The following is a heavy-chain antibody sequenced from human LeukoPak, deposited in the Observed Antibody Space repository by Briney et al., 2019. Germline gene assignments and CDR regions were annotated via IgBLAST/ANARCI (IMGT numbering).Heavy chain of an antibody. CDR2: IIPILDIA. J-gene: IGHJ4*02. D-gene: IGHD6-13*01. Sequence: SEKVSCKASGGTFSSYAISWVRQAPAQGLEWMGRIIPILDIANYAQKFHDRVTITADKSTSTAYMELSSLRSEDTAVYYCARDPAATAGVAAAGSYYFDYWGQGTLVTVSS. V-gene: IGHV1-69*10. CDR3: ARDPAATAGVAAAGSYYFDY. CDR1: GGTFSSYA.